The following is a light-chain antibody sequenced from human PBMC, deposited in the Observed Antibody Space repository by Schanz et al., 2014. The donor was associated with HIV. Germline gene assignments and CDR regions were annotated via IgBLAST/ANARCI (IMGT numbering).Light chain of an antibody. Sequence: QSVLTQPPSASGTPGQRVTISCSGSSSNVGSNTVNWYQQLPGTAPKLLIHSSNQRPSGVPDRFSGSKSGTSATLGITGLQTGDEADYYCGTWDATLREAVFGGGTKLTVL. CDR1: SSNVGSNT. J-gene: IGLJ2*01. CDR3: GTWDATLREAV. V-gene: IGLV1-44*01. CDR2: SSN.